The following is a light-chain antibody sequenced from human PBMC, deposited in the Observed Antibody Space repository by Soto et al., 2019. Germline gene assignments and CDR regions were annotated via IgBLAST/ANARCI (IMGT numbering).Light chain of an antibody. CDR2: DAS. V-gene: IGKV3-11*01. CDR1: QSVSGY. Sequence: ESVLTQSPATLSLSPGERATLSCRASQSVSGYLAWYQQKPGQAPRLLIYDASNRATGIPARFSGSGSGTFFTITISSQDQGDFAVYCCQQRSNRPCTFGPGTTVDVK. CDR3: QQRSNRPCT. J-gene: IGKJ3*01.